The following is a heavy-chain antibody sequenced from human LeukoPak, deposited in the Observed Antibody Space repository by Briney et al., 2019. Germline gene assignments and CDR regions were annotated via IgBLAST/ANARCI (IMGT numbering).Heavy chain of an antibody. CDR3: AGSVVVTAIAADY. Sequence: PGGSLRLSCAASGFTVSSNYMSWVRQAPGKGLGWVSVIYSGGSTYYADSVKGRFTISRDNSKNTLYLQMISLRAEDTAVYYCAGSVVVTAIAADYWGQGTLVTVSS. D-gene: IGHD2-21*02. CDR2: IYSGGST. V-gene: IGHV3-66*01. CDR1: GFTVSSNY. J-gene: IGHJ4*02.